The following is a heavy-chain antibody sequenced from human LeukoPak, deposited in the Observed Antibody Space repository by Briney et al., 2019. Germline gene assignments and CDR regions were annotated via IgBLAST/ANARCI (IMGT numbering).Heavy chain of an antibody. D-gene: IGHD5-18*01. Sequence: ASVKVSCKASGYTLTSYDINWVRQATRQGLEWMGWMNPNSGNTGYAQKFQGRVTMTRNTSISTAYMELSSLRSEDTAVYYCARVTQGDTAIDYWGQGTLVTVSS. V-gene: IGHV1-8*01. CDR2: MNPNSGNT. J-gene: IGHJ4*02. CDR1: GYTLTSYD. CDR3: ARVTQGDTAIDY.